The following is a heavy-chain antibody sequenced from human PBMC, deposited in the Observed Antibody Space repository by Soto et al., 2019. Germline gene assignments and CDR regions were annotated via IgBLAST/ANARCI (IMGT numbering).Heavy chain of an antibody. CDR3: ARDAGVHGVDV. CDR1: GGSISGFY. J-gene: IGHJ6*02. CDR2: TYHSGSP. V-gene: IGHV4-59*01. Sequence: QVQLQESGPGLVKPSETLSLTCIVSGGSISGFYWSWIRQSPGKGLEWMGYTYHSGSPSYNPSLKSRVITSIDTTKNQVSLSLSSVTAADAAVYYCARDAGVHGVDVWVQGTTVTVSS. D-gene: IGHD1-1*01.